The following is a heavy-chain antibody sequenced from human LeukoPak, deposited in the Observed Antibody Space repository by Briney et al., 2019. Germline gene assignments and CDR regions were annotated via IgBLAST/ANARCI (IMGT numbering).Heavy chain of an antibody. Sequence: PGGSLRLSCAASGFSFSNYSMNWVRQAPGKGQEWVSSITSLGTYTYYADSVKGRFTISRDNANNSLSLQMNSLRGEDTAVYYCARIFLTYSGYDLNFFDSWGQGALVTVSP. V-gene: IGHV3-21*01. CDR1: GFSFSNYS. D-gene: IGHD5-12*01. CDR3: ARIFLTYSGYDLNFFDS. J-gene: IGHJ4*02. CDR2: ITSLGTYT.